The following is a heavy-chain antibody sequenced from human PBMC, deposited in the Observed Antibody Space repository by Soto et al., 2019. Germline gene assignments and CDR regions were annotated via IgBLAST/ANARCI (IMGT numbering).Heavy chain of an antibody. J-gene: IGHJ6*02. CDR2: IDPSDSYT. CDR3: ARIFGVVIEGDYYYYGMDV. Sequence: GESLKISCKGSGYSFTSYWISWVRQMPGKGLEWMGRIDPSDSYTNYSPSFQGHVTISADKSISTAYLQWSSLKASDTAMYYCARIFGVVIEGDYYYYGMDVWGQGTTVTVSS. D-gene: IGHD3-3*01. V-gene: IGHV5-10-1*01. CDR1: GYSFTSYW.